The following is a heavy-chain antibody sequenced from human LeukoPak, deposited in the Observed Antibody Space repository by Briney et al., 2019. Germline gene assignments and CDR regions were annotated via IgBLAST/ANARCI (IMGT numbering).Heavy chain of an antibody. CDR2: IRGSGGST. CDR1: GFTFSSYA. Sequence: GGSLRLSCAASGFTFSSYAMSWVRQAPGKGLEWVSAIRGSGGSTYYADSVKGRFTISRDNSKNTLYLQMNSLRAEDTAVYYCAKGARAATRFYYFDYWGQGTLVTVSS. V-gene: IGHV3-23*01. D-gene: IGHD2-15*01. CDR3: AKGARAATRFYYFDY. J-gene: IGHJ4*02.